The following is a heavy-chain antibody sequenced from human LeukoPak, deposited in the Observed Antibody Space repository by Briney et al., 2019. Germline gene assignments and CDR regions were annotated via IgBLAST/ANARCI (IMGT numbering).Heavy chain of an antibody. V-gene: IGHV3-48*03. CDR1: GFTFSSYE. Sequence: PGGSLRLSCAASGFTFSSYEMNWVRQAPGKGLEWVSYISSSGSTICYADSVKGRFTISRDNAKNSLYLQLNSLRAEDTAVYYCAKDDGDQDYWGQGTLVTVSS. CDR3: AKDDGDQDY. CDR2: ISSSGSTI. J-gene: IGHJ4*02. D-gene: IGHD4-17*01.